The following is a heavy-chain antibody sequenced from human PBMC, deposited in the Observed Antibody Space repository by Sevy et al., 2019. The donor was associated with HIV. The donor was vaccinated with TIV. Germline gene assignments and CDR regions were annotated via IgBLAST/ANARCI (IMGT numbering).Heavy chain of an antibody. CDR3: AKDILGDNSPWFFFDY. D-gene: IGHD3-9*01. Sequence: GGSLRLSCAGSGFTFRSYGIHWVRQSPGKGLEWVAFMSYDGRNTYSADSVKGRFTVSRDNSNNAVYLQMNNLRTEDTAMYYCAKDILGDNSPWFFFDYWGQGTQVTVSS. CDR2: MSYDGRNT. J-gene: IGHJ4*02. CDR1: GFTFRSYG. V-gene: IGHV3-30*18.